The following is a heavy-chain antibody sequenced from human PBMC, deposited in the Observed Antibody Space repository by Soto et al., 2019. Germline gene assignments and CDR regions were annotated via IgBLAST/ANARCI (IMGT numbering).Heavy chain of an antibody. CDR2: IIPIFDIT. J-gene: IGHJ4*02. CDR1: GCPYSKYS. D-gene: IGHD3-22*01. Sequence: GASVKVSCKASGCPYSKYSISWVRQAPGQGLEWMGRIIPIFDITNYAQKFQGRVTITADKSTSTVYMDLSSLRSEDTAVYYCARSLLGDYYDSDGLDNWGQGTLVTVSS. V-gene: IGHV1-69*02. CDR3: ARSLLGDYYDSDGLDN.